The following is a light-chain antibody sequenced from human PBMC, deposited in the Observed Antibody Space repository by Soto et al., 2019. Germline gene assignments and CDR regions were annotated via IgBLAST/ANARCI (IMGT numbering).Light chain of an antibody. Sequence: QSVLTQPRSVSGAPGQRVTISCTGSSSNIGARYDVHWYQQFPGTAPKLLIYGNNNRPSGVPDRFSGSKSGTSASLAITGLQAEDAAYYYCQYYDISLSGLYVFGTGTNVTVL. V-gene: IGLV1-40*01. CDR2: GNN. CDR3: QYYDISLSGLYV. J-gene: IGLJ1*01. CDR1: SSNIGARYD.